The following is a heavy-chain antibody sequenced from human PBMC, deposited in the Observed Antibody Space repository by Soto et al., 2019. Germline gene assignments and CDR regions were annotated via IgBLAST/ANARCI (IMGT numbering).Heavy chain of an antibody. CDR2: IYYSGST. CDR1: GGSISSSSYY. V-gene: IGHV4-39*01. D-gene: IGHD5-12*01. CDR3: ASSGSGDSGYDFGVYFFDY. Sequence: TSETLSLTCTVSGGSISSSSYYWGWIRQPPGKGLEWIGSIYYSGSTYYNPSLKSRVTISVDTSKNQFSLKLSSVTAADTAVYYCASSGSGDSGYDFGVYFFDYRGQGTLVTVSS. J-gene: IGHJ4*02.